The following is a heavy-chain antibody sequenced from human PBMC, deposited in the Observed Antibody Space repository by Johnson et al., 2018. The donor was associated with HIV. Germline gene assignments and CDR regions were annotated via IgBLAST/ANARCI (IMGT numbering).Heavy chain of an antibody. CDR1: GFTFSSYW. CDR2: IKQDGGEK. Sequence: VQLVESGGGLVQPGGSLRLSCVASGFTFSSYWMSWVRQAPGKGLEWVANIKQDGGEKFYVDSVKGRFTISRDNAKNSLYLQMNSLRAEDTAVYYCARGSSSWYGDAFDIWGQGTMVTVSS. V-gene: IGHV3-7*01. D-gene: IGHD6-13*01. J-gene: IGHJ3*02. CDR3: ARGSSSWYGDAFDI.